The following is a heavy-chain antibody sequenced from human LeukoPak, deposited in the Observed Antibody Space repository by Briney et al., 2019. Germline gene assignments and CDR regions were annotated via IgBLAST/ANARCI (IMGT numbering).Heavy chain of an antibody. V-gene: IGHV3-23*01. CDR3: ARVQGGPDAFDI. CDR2: ISGSGGTT. CDR1: GFTFSSYD. J-gene: IGHJ3*02. D-gene: IGHD3-10*01. Sequence: GGSLRLSCAASGFTFSSYDMSWVRQAPGKGLEWVSTISGSGGTTNFADSVKGRFTISRDNAKNSLYLQMNSLRAEDTAVYYCARVQGGPDAFDIWGQGTMVTVSS.